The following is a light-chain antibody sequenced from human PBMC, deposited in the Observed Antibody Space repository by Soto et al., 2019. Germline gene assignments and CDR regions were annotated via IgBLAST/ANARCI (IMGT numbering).Light chain of an antibody. V-gene: IGKV3-20*01. Sequence: EFVMTQSPGTLSLSPGERATLSCRASQSLTSSFIAWYQQRPGQAPRLLIYDTASRASGIPDGFSGSGAGTDFTLPISRLETADFAVFYCQQHGTSEIIFGQGTRLEI. CDR1: QSLTSSF. CDR3: QQHGTSEII. CDR2: DTA. J-gene: IGKJ5*01.